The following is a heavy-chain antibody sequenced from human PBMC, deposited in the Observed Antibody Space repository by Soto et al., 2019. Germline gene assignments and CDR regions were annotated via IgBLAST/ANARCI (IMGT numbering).Heavy chain of an antibody. CDR3: ARGHGVIIGAMDV. CDR2: IRAYNIDT. D-gene: IGHD3-3*01. J-gene: IGHJ6*02. V-gene: IGHV1-18*01. CDR1: GYRFETYA. Sequence: ASVKVSCKSSGYRFETYAMSWVRQAPGQGLEWMGWIRAYNIDTYYAQKFQDRVTMTTDTSTGTAYMELRSLRSDDTAVYYCARGHGVIIGAMDVWGQGTTATVSS.